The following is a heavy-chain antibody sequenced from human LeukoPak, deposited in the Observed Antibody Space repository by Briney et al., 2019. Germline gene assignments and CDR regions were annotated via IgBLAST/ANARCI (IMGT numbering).Heavy chain of an antibody. CDR3: AKPAEQLVPGGFGY. J-gene: IGHJ4*02. CDR1: GFTFSSYG. D-gene: IGHD6-13*01. Sequence: PGRSLRLSCAAPGFTFSSYGMHWVRQAPGKGLEWVAVIWYDGSNKYYADSVKGRFTISRDNSKNTLYLQMNSLRAEDTAVYYCAKPAEQLVPGGFGYWGQGTLVTVSS. V-gene: IGHV3-33*06. CDR2: IWYDGSNK.